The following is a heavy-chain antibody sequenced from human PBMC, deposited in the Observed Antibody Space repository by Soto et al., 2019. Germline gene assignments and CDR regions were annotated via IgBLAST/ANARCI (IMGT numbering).Heavy chain of an antibody. Sequence: SETLSLTCTVSGGSISSSSYYWGWIRQPPGKGLEWIGSIYYSGSTYYNPSLKSRVTISVDTSKNQFSLKLSSVTAADTAVYYCARLNGNLWSGYYTPYYYYYMDVWGKGTTVTVSS. CDR1: GGSISSSSYY. D-gene: IGHD3-3*01. CDR2: IYYSGST. J-gene: IGHJ6*03. CDR3: ARLNGNLWSGYYTPYYYYYMDV. V-gene: IGHV4-39*01.